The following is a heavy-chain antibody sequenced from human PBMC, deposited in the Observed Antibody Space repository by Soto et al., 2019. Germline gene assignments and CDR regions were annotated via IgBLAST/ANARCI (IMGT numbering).Heavy chain of an antibody. Sequence: GGSLRLSCAASGFTFDDYAMHWVRQAPGKGLEWVSGISWNSGSIGYADSVKGRFTISRDNAKNSLYLQMNSLRAEDTALYYCAKDIKAIPDDAFDIWGQGTMVTVSS. J-gene: IGHJ3*02. CDR2: ISWNSGSI. CDR3: AKDIKAIPDDAFDI. V-gene: IGHV3-9*01. CDR1: GFTFDDYA.